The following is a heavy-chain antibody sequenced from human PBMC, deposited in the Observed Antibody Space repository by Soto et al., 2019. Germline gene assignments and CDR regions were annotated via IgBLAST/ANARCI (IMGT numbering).Heavy chain of an antibody. D-gene: IGHD3-10*01. Sequence: GGSLRLSCAASGFTFSCYGMHWIRQAPGKGLEWVAVISYDGSNKYYADSVKGRFTISRDNSKNTLYLQMNSLRAEDTAVYYCAKEAYGSGSYFAYYYYGMDVWGQGTTVTVSS. V-gene: IGHV3-30*18. CDR1: GFTFSCYG. CDR2: ISYDGSNK. J-gene: IGHJ6*02. CDR3: AKEAYGSGSYFAYYYYGMDV.